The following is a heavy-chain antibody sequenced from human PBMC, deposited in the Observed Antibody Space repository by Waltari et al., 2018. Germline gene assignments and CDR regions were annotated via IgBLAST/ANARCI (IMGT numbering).Heavy chain of an antibody. V-gene: IGHV1-3*04. CDR1: GYTFTRYA. CDR3: ARNLGGFDP. J-gene: IGHJ5*02. D-gene: IGHD3-10*01. CDR2: INTANGNT. Sequence: QVQLVQSGAEVKKPGASVKVSCKASGYTFTRYAIHWVRQAPGQRLEWMGWINTANGNTKYSEKFQRGVTFTRDTSASTAYMELSSLKSEDTAVYYCARNLGGFDPWGQGTLVIVSS.